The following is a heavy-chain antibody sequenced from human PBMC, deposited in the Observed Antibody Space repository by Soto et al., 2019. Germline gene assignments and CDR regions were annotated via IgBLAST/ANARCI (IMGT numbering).Heavy chain of an antibody. V-gene: IGHV4-39*01. Sequence: PSETLSLTCTVSGGSISSSSYYWGWIRQPPGKGLEWIGSIYYSGSPYYNPSLKSRVTISVDTSKNRFSLKLSSVTAADTAVYYCARRLYYDSSGFEGGGMDVWGQGTTVTVSS. CDR2: IYYSGSP. J-gene: IGHJ6*02. CDR3: ARRLYYDSSGFEGGGMDV. D-gene: IGHD3-22*01. CDR1: GGSISSSSYY.